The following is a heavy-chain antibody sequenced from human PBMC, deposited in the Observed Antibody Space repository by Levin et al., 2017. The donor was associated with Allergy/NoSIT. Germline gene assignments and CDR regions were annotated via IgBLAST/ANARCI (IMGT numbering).Heavy chain of an antibody. J-gene: IGHJ3*02. CDR2: TWYDGNNK. CDR1: GFTFSSYG. Sequence: GGSLRLSCAASGFTFSSYGMHWVRQAPGKGLEWVAVTWYDGNNKYYAESVKGRFIISRDNSKNTLYLQMSSLRAEDTAVYYCARDWAAVRAFDIWGQGTMVTVS. V-gene: IGHV3-33*01. D-gene: IGHD3-10*01. CDR3: ARDWAAVRAFDI.